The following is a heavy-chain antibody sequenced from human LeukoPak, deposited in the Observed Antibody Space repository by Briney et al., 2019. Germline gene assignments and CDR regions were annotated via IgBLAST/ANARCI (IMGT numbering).Heavy chain of an antibody. D-gene: IGHD1-26*01. V-gene: IGHV3-20*01. CDR3: ARELVGATYYYYMDV. CDR2: INWNGGST. J-gene: IGHJ6*03. Sequence: GGSLRLSCAASGFTFDDYGMSWVRQAPGKGLEWVSGINWNGGSTGYADSVKGRFTISRDNAKNSLYLQKNSLRAEDTALYLCARELVGATYYYYMDVWGKGTTVTVSS. CDR1: GFTFDDYG.